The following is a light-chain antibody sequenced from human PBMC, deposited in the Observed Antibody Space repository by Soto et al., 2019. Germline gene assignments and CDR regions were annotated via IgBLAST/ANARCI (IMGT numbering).Light chain of an antibody. V-gene: IGLV2-14*03. CDR3: SSYTSSSTYV. CDR2: DVS. Sequence: QSALTQPASVSGSPGQSITISCTGTISDVGGYNYVSWYQQHPGKAPKLMIFDVSNRPSGVSNRFSGSKSGYTASLTISGLQAEDEADYYCSSYTSSSTYVFGTGTKVTRP. CDR1: ISDVGGYNY. J-gene: IGLJ1*01.